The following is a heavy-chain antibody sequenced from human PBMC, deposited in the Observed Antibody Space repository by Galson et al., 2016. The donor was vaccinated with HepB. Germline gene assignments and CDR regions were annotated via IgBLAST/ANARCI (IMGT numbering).Heavy chain of an antibody. J-gene: IGHJ4*02. CDR3: ARGWVDY. CDR1: GLIFSDYW. D-gene: IGHD1-26*01. CDR2: IKSDGSKT. Sequence: SLRLSCAASGLIFSDYWMHWVRQTPGKGLVWVSHIKSDGSKTNYAASVKGRFTISRDNAKNTLYLQMNSLRVEDTAVYYCARGWVDYWGQGTLVTASS. V-gene: IGHV3-74*01.